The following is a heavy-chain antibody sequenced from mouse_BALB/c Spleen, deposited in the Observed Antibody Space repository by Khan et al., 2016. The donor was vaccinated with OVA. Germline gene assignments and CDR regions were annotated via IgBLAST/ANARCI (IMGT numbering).Heavy chain of an antibody. Sequence: EVQLVESGPGLVKPSQSLSLTCTVTGYSITSDYAWDWLRQFPGNKLEWMGYISYGGSTSYNPSPKSRISITRDTSKHQFFLQLNSVTTEDTATYYCARKNYYGYAMDYWGQGTSVTVSS. CDR2: ISYGGST. D-gene: IGHD1-1*01. CDR1: GYSITSDYA. V-gene: IGHV3-2*02. CDR3: ARKNYYGYAMDY. J-gene: IGHJ4*01.